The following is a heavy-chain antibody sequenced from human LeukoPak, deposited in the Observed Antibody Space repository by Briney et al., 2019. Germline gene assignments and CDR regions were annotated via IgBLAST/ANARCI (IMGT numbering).Heavy chain of an antibody. D-gene: IGHD5-18*01. CDR3: ATCGYTYGLYFDY. V-gene: IGHV3-48*01. CDR1: GFTFTTYT. CDR2: ISSSGTTT. J-gene: IGHJ4*02. Sequence: GGSLRLSCAASGFTFTTYTMNWVRQAPGKGLEWVAFISSSGTTTYYADSVKGRFTMSRDNAKNSLYLQMNSLRAEDTAVYYCATCGYTYGLYFDYWGQGTLVTVSS.